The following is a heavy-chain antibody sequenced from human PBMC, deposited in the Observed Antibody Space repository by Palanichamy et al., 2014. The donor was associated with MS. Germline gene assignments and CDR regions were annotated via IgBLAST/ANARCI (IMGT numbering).Heavy chain of an antibody. Sequence: EVQLVQSGPEVKEPGESLRISCKTSGYTFAHYWIAWVRQMPGHGLEWMGVIFGGGSEATYSPSFRGQVTISIDVSTTTAYLQWNTLKASDTAIYYCARRGGEAGAPGHDSFEIWGQGTMVNVSP. CDR2: IFGGGSEA. CDR1: GYTFAHYW. J-gene: IGHJ3*02. CDR3: ARRGGEAGAPGHDSFEI. V-gene: IGHV5-51*03. D-gene: IGHD1-26*01.